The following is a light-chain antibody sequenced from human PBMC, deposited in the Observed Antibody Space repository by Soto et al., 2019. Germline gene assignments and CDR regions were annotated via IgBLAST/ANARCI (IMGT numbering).Light chain of an antibody. CDR1: RSLAYIDGNTY. Sequence: EVVMTQSPLSLPVTLGQPASISCRSSRSLAYIDGNTYLTWFHQRPGQSPRRLIYYVSNRDSGVLDRFSGSGSGTDFTLKISRVEAEDAGIYYCMQSTHWPPYTFGQGTKLDIK. CDR3: MQSTHWPPYT. J-gene: IGKJ2*01. CDR2: YVS. V-gene: IGKV2-30*01.